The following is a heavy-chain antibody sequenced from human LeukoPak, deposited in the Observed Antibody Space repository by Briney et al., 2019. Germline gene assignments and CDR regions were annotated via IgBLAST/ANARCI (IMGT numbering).Heavy chain of an antibody. V-gene: IGHV1-69*04. CDR2: IIPILGIA. CDR3: ARGPRGHGRITIFGVAEYYFDY. J-gene: IGHJ4*02. CDR1: GGTFSSYA. Sequence: SVKVSCKASGGTFSSYAISWVRQAPGQGLEWMGRIIPILGIANYAQKFQGRVTITADKSTSTAYMELSSLRSEDTAVYYCARGPRGHGRITIFGVAEYYFDYWGQGTLVTVSS. D-gene: IGHD3-3*01.